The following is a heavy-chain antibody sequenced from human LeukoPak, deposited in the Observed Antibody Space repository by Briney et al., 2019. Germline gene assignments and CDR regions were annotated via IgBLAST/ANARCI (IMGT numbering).Heavy chain of an antibody. D-gene: IGHD1-1*01. CDR1: GYTFTTYW. CDR2: IYPADSDT. Sequence: GESLKISCKVSGYTFTTYWIGWVRQMPGKGLEWMGIIYPADSDTRYSPSFQGQVTISVDKSISTAYLQWSSLEASDTAIYYCAREATTGIGFDYWGQGTLVTVSS. CDR3: AREATTGIGFDY. J-gene: IGHJ4*02. V-gene: IGHV5-51*01.